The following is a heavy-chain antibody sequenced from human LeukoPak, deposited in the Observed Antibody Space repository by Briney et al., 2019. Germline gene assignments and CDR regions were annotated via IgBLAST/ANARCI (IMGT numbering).Heavy chain of an antibody. Sequence: PSETLSLTCAVYGGSFSGYYWSWIRQPPGKGLEWIGEINHSGSTNYNPSLKSRVTISVDTSENQFSLKLSSVTAADTAVYYCARVDRVRGGDYKWFDPWGQGTLVTVSS. CDR3: ARVDRVRGGDYKWFDP. V-gene: IGHV4-34*01. CDR1: GGSFSGYY. D-gene: IGHD2-21*02. J-gene: IGHJ5*02. CDR2: INHSGST.